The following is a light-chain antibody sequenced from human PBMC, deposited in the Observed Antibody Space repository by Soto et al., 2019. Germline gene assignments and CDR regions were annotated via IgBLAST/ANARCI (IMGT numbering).Light chain of an antibody. J-gene: IGLJ3*02. V-gene: IGLV2-14*03. Sequence: QSALTQPASLSGSPGQSITISCTGTSSDIGSYNYVSWYQQHPGKAPKLMIFDVSYRPSGISDRFSGSKSGNTASLTISGLKPEDEADYYCRSCGASRTLFGGGTKLTVL. CDR3: RSCGASRTL. CDR2: DVS. CDR1: SSDIGSYNY.